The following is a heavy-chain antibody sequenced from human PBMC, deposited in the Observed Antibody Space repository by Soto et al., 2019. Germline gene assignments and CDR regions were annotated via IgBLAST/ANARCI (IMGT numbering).Heavy chain of an antibody. CDR2: INPNSGGT. D-gene: IGHD3-10*01. J-gene: IGHJ4*02. Sequence: ASVKVSCKASGYTFTGYYMHWVRQAPGQGLEWMGWINPNSGGTNYAQKFQGWVTMTRDTSISTAYMELSRLRSDDTAVYYCARGIGFGELFPFDYWGQGTLVTVSS. CDR1: GYTFTGYY. V-gene: IGHV1-2*04. CDR3: ARGIGFGELFPFDY.